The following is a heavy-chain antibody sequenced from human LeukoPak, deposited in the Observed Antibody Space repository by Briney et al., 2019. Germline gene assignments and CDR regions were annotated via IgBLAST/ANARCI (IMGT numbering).Heavy chain of an antibody. J-gene: IGHJ4*02. Sequence: PGGSLRLSCAASGFTFSSYAMSWVRQAPGKGLEWVSAISCSGGSTYYADSVRGRFTISRDNSKNTLYLQMNSLRAEDTAVYYCAKDLGYCGGDCSILYYFDYWGQGTLVTVSS. D-gene: IGHD2-21*02. V-gene: IGHV3-23*01. CDR3: AKDLGYCGGDCSILYYFDY. CDR1: GFTFSSYA. CDR2: ISCSGGST.